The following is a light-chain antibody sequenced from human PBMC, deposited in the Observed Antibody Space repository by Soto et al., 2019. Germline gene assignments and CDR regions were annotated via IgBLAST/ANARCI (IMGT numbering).Light chain of an antibody. J-gene: IGKJ4*01. CDR1: QSVDRN. CDR2: GAF. V-gene: IGKV3D-15*01. Sequence: EIVMTQSPGTLSVSTEEGATLSCRASQSVDRNLAWYRQKPGQAPRLLIYGAFTRPTGIPDRFSGSGSGTEFSLTIRSLQSEHFAVYYCQQYDSWPHSFGGGTKVQIQ. CDR3: QQYDSWPHS.